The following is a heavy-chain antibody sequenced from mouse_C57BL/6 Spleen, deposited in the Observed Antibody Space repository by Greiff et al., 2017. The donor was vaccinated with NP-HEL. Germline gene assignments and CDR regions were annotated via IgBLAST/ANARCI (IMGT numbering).Heavy chain of an antibody. D-gene: IGHD2-4*01. CDR1: GFTFSDYG. CDR3: ARPYDYDDGYYAMDY. Sequence: EVKLVESGGGLVKPGGSLKLSCAASGFTFSDYGMHWVRQAPEKGLEWVAYISSGSSTIYYADTVKGRFTISRYNAKNTLFLQMTSLRSEDTAMYYCARPYDYDDGYYAMDYWGQGTSVTVSS. J-gene: IGHJ4*01. V-gene: IGHV5-17*01. CDR2: ISSGSSTI.